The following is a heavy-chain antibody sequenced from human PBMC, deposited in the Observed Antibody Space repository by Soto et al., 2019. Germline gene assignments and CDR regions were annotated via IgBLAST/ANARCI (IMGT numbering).Heavy chain of an antibody. Sequence: GGSLRLSCAVSGVSFSGSAMHWVRQASGKGLEWVGRIRSNANSYATAYAASVKGRFTISRDDSKNTAYLQMTSLNTDDTAVYYCTTNFDCWSCVSWFDLWGQGTLVTVSS. V-gene: IGHV3-73*01. J-gene: IGHJ5*02. CDR3: TTNFDCWSCVSWFDL. D-gene: IGHD3-3*01. CDR2: IRSNANSYAT. CDR1: GVSFSGSA.